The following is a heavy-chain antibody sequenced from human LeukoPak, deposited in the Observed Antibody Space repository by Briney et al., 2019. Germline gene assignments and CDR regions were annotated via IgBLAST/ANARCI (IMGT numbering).Heavy chain of an antibody. CDR1: GFTFSSYW. CDR3: AGDYGSGSYTDY. V-gene: IGHV3-21*01. CDR2: ISSSSSYI. D-gene: IGHD3-10*01. J-gene: IGHJ4*02. Sequence: PGGSLRLSCAASGFTFSSYWMHWVRQAPGKGLEWVSTISSSSSYIYYADSVKGRFTISRGNAKNSLYLQMNSLRAEDTAIYYCAGDYGSGSYTDYWGQGTLVTVSS.